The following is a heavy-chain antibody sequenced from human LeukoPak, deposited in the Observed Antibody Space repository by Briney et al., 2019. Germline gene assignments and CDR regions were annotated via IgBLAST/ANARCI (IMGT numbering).Heavy chain of an antibody. CDR3: ARDLKPPEGYFDFYFDY. Sequence: GGSLRLSCAASGFTFSSYGMHWVRQAPGKGLEWVAVISYDGSNKYYADSVKGRFTISRDNSKNTLYLQMNSLRAEDTAVYYCARDLKPPEGYFDFYFDYWGQGTLVTVSS. D-gene: IGHD3-9*01. CDR2: ISYDGSNK. V-gene: IGHV3-30*03. CDR1: GFTFSSYG. J-gene: IGHJ4*02.